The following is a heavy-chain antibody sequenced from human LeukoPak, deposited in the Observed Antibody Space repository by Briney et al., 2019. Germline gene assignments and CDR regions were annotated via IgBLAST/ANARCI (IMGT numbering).Heavy chain of an antibody. J-gene: IGHJ6*04. CDR1: GFTFSDYY. D-gene: IGHD2-2*01. CDR2: ISSNSSYT. Sequence: PGGSLRLSCAASGFTFSDYYTSWIRQAPGKGLEWVSYISSNSSYTNYADSVNGRFTISRDNAKNSLYLQMNSLRAEDTAVYYYARVPIVVVPAAMGGRGGGSSYYYYYGMDVWGKGTTVTVSS. CDR3: ARVPIVVVPAAMGGRGGGSSYYYYYGMDV. V-gene: IGHV3-11*06.